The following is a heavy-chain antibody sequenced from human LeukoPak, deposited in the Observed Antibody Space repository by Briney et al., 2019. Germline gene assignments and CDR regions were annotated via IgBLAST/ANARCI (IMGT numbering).Heavy chain of an antibody. CDR2: IISYNGNT. J-gene: IGHJ2*01. Sequence: GASVKVSCKASGYTFTSYVISWVRQAPGQGLEWMGWIISYNGNTNYAQKLQGRVTMTTDTSTSTAYMELSSVRSEDTAVYYCARPKYYYDSSGGWYFDLWGRGTLVTVSS. V-gene: IGHV1-18*01. D-gene: IGHD3-22*01. CDR1: GYTFTSYV. CDR3: ARPKYYYDSSGGWYFDL.